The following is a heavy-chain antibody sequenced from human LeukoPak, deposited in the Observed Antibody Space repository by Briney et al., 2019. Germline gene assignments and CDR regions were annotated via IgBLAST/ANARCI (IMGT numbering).Heavy chain of an antibody. CDR2: IYSGGST. J-gene: IGHJ4*02. CDR3: ARGAYASSWLNFDY. Sequence: AGGSLRLSCAASGFTVSSNYMSWVRQAPGKGLEWVSVIYSGGSTYYADSVKGRFTISRDNSKNTLYLHMDSLRAEDTAVYYCARGAYASSWLNFDYWGQGTLVTVSS. CDR1: GFTVSSNY. V-gene: IGHV3-53*05. D-gene: IGHD6-13*01.